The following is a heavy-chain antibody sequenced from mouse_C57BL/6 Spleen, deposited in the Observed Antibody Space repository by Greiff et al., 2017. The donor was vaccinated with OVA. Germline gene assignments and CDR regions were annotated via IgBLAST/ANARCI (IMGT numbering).Heavy chain of an antibody. CDR1: GYTFTDYY. J-gene: IGHJ3*01. CDR2: INPYNGGT. CDR3: ARWEGDGYYPLAY. Sequence: EVQLVESGPVLVKPGASVKMSCKASGYTFTDYYMNWVKQSHGKSLEWIGVINPYNGGTSYNQKFKGKATLTVDKSSSTAYMELNSLTSEDSAVYYCARWEGDGYYPLAYWGQGTLVTVSA. D-gene: IGHD2-3*01. V-gene: IGHV1-19*01.